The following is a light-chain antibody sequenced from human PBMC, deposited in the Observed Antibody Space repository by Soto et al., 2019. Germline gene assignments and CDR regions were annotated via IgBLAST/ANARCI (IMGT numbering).Light chain of an antibody. CDR1: QSISTW. CDR3: QQYNSYPWT. J-gene: IGKJ1*01. V-gene: IGKV1-5*01. CDR2: DAS. Sequence: DIQMTQSPSTLSASVGDRVTITCRASQSISTWLAWYQQKSGKAPKLLIYDASILESGVPSRFSGNGSGTEFTLTISSLQPDDFATYYCQQYNSYPWTFGQGTKVEIK.